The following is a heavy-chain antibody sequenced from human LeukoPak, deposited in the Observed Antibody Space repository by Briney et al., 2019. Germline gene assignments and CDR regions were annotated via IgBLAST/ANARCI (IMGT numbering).Heavy chain of an antibody. CDR1: GFTFSNAW. D-gene: IGHD3-10*01. Sequence: PGGSLRLSCAASGFTFSNAWMSWLRQAPGKGLEWVGRIKSKTDGGTTDYAAPVKGRFTISRDDSKNTLYLQMNSLKTEDTAVYYCTTVSMVRGDFDYWGQGTLVTVSS. CDR3: TTVSMVRGDFDY. CDR2: IKSKTDGGTT. V-gene: IGHV3-15*01. J-gene: IGHJ4*02.